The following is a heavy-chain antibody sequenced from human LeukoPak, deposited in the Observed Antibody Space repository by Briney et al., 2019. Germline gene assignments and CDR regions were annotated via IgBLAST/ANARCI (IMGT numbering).Heavy chain of an antibody. D-gene: IGHD6-19*01. CDR3: ARSAVAGTHYFDY. J-gene: IGHJ4*02. CDR1: GYTFTNYG. Sequence: ASVKVSCKTSGYTFTNYGISWVRQAPGQGLEWMGWISCYSGNTNYVQKFRGRVAMTTDTSTSTVYMALRSLRSDDTAVYYCARSAVAGTHYFDYWGQGTLVTVSS. V-gene: IGHV1-18*01. CDR2: ISCYSGNT.